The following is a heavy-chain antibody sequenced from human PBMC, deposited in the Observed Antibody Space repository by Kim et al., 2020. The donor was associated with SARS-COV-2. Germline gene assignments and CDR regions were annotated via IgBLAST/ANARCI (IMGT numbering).Heavy chain of an antibody. J-gene: IGHJ6*02. CDR1: GFTFSSYE. CDR2: ISSSGSTI. V-gene: IGHV3-48*03. D-gene: IGHD2-2*01. Sequence: GGSLRLSCAASGFTFSSYEMNWVRQAPGKGLEWVSYISSSGSTIYYADSVKGRFTISRDNAKNSLYLQMNSLRAEDTAVYYCARDMPVYYYGMDVWGQGTTVTVSS. CDR3: ARDMPVYYYGMDV.